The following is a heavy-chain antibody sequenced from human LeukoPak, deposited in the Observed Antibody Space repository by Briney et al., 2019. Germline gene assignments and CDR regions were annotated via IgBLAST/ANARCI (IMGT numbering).Heavy chain of an antibody. D-gene: IGHD6-13*01. Sequence: PSETLSLTCAVYGGSFSGYYWSWIRQPPGKGLEWIGEINHSGSTNYNPSLKSRVTISVDTSKNQFSLKLSSVTAADTAVYYCARQYSSSWYVWFDPWGQGTLVTVSS. V-gene: IGHV4-34*01. CDR2: INHSGST. CDR3: ARQYSSSWYVWFDP. CDR1: GGSFSGYY. J-gene: IGHJ5*02.